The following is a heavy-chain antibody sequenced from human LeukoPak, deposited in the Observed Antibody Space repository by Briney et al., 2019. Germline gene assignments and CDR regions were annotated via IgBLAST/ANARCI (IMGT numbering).Heavy chain of an antibody. CDR1: GGSFSGCY. CDR3: ARGSVTLDY. Sequence: PSETLSLTCAVYGGSFSGCYWSWIRQPPGKGLEWIGEINHSGSTNYNPSLKSRVTISVDTSKNQFSLKLSSVTAADTAVYYCARGSVTLDYWGQGTLVTVSS. D-gene: IGHD4-17*01. CDR2: INHSGST. V-gene: IGHV4-34*01. J-gene: IGHJ4*02.